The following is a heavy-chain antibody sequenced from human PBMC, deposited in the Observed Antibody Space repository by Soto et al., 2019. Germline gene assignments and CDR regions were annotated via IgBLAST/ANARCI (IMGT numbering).Heavy chain of an antibody. CDR3: ARVPVVVPAAERWFDP. V-gene: IGHV4-34*01. J-gene: IGHJ5*02. Sequence: QVQLQQWGAGLLKPSETLSLTCAVYGGSFSGYYWSWIRQPPGKVLEWIGEINHSGSTNYNPSPTSRVTISVDTSKNQFSLKLSSVTAADTAVYYCARVPVVVPAAERWFDPWGQGTLVTVSS. CDR1: GGSFSGYY. CDR2: INHSGST. D-gene: IGHD2-2*01.